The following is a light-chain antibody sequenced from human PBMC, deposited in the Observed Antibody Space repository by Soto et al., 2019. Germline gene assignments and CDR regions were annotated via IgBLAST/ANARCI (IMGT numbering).Light chain of an antibody. CDR3: QQRHNWPIT. J-gene: IGKJ5*01. V-gene: IGKV3-11*01. CDR1: QTIRAQ. CDR2: DTS. Sequence: EIVLTQSPATLSLSPGERAPLSCGTGQTIRAQLNWYQQRPAQAPSLLTYDTSNRATDIPARSSGSGSGTDFILTISSLDPEDFGVYFCQQRHNWPITFGQGTRLDIK.